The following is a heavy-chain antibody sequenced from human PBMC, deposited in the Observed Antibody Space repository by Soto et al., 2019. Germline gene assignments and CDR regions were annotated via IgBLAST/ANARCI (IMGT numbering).Heavy chain of an antibody. CDR2: ISSSSSYI. V-gene: IGHV3-21*01. D-gene: IGHD2-15*01. J-gene: IGHJ6*03. CDR1: GFTFSSYS. CDR3: ARVGGYYYYYMDV. Sequence: EVQLVESGGGLVKPGGSLRLSCAASGFTFSSYSMNWVRQAPGKGLEWVSSISSSSSYIYYADSVKGRFTIARDNAKNSLYLQMNSLRAEDTAVYYCARVGGYYYYYMDVWGKGTTVTVSS.